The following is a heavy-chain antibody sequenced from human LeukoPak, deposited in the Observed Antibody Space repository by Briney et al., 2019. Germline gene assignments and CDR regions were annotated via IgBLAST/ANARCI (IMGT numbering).Heavy chain of an antibody. CDR2: IYSSGST. V-gene: IGHV4-59*01. J-gene: IGHJ4*02. CDR3: ARGGSGYSTDY. D-gene: IGHD3-22*01. Sequence: PSETLSLTCTVSGGSFSTYYWTWIRQSPGEGLEWVGYIYSSGSTNYNPSLKSRVTISVDTSKNQFSLKLSSVTAADTAVYYCARGGSGYSTDYWGQGTLVTVSS. CDR1: GGSFSTYY.